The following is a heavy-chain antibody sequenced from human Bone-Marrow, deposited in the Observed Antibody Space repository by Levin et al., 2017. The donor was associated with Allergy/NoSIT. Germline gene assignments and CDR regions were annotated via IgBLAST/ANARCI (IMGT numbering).Heavy chain of an antibody. V-gene: IGHV1-46*01. CDR3: ARDDGSYDSGSFDP. D-gene: IGHD3-22*01. CDR1: GYTFTRHY. CDR2: IHAAGGSA. J-gene: IGHJ5*02. Sequence: AASVKVSCKASGYTFTRHYMHWVRQAPGQGLEWMGLIHAAGGSATYAQKFQGRLTLTRDTSTSTVYMQLSSLRSEDTAVYYCARDDGSYDSGSFDPWGQGTLVIVSS.